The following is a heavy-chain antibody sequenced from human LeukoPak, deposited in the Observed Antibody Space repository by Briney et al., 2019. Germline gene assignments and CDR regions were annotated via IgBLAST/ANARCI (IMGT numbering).Heavy chain of an antibody. Sequence: PGGSLRLSCAASGFTFNTYSMNWVRRAPGKGLEWVSYISSSSNPIWYADSVKGRFTISRDNSKNTLYLQMNSLRAEDTAVYYCAKDLVSQRGVGSSEKVDYWGQGTLVTVSS. CDR1: GFTFNTYS. V-gene: IGHV3-48*01. J-gene: IGHJ4*02. CDR2: ISSSSNPI. CDR3: AKDLVSQRGVGSSEKVDY. D-gene: IGHD3-10*01.